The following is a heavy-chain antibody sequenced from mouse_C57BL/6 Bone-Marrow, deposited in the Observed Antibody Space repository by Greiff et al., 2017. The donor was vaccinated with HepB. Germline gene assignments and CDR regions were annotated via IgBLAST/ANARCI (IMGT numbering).Heavy chain of an antibody. D-gene: IGHD1-1*01. CDR1: GYTFTSYD. CDR3: AGITTVVAQNYFDY. CDR2: IYPRDGST. Sequence: QVQLKQSGPELVKPGASVKLSCKASGYTFTSYDINWVKQRPGQGLEWIGWIYPRDGSTKYNEKFKGKATLTVDTSSSTAYMELHSLTSEDSAVYFCAGITTVVAQNYFDYWGQGTTLTVSS. J-gene: IGHJ2*01. V-gene: IGHV1-85*01.